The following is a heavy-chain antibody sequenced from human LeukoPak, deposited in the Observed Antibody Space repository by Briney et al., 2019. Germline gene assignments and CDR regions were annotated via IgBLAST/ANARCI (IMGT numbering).Heavy chain of an antibody. J-gene: IGHJ6*03. CDR3: AKDKRWLPSYYMDV. V-gene: IGHV3-9*01. Sequence: GGSLRLSCAASGFTFDNYAMHWVRQAPGKGLEWVSGISWNSGSIGYADSVKGRFTISRDNAKNSPYLQMNSLRAEDTALYYCAKDKRWLPSYYMDVWGKGTTVTVSS. CDR1: GFTFDNYA. D-gene: IGHD5-24*01. CDR2: ISWNSGSI.